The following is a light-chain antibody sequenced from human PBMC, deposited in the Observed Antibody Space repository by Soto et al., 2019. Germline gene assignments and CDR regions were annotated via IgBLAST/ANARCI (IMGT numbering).Light chain of an antibody. Sequence: EIVLTQSPGTLSLSPVERATLSCRASQSVSSSYLAWYQQKPGQAPRLLIYGASSRATGIPDRFSGSGSGTDFTLTISRLEPEDFALYYCQQYGSSPAFGGGTKVEIK. V-gene: IGKV3-20*01. CDR3: QQYGSSPA. J-gene: IGKJ4*01. CDR1: QSVSSSY. CDR2: GAS.